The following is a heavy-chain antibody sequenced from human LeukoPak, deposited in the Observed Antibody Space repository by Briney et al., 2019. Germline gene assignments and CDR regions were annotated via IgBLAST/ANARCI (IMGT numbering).Heavy chain of an antibody. CDR3: ARAGYCSSTSCYSEYFQH. CDR1: GYTFTSYG. V-gene: IGHV1-18*01. D-gene: IGHD2-2*01. CDR2: ISAYNGNT. J-gene: IGHJ1*01. Sequence: ASVKVSCKASGYTFTSYGISWVRQAPGQGLEWIGWISAYNGNTNYAQKLQGRVTMTTDTSTSTAYMELRSLRSDDTAVYYCARAGYCSSTSCYSEYFQHWGQGTLVTVSS.